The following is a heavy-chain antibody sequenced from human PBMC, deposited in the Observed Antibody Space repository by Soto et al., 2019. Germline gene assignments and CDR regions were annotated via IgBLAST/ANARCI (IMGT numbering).Heavy chain of an antibody. CDR1: GGSISSGGYY. CDR3: ARGGYYGLSPRALDY. Sequence: QVQLQESGPGLVKPSQTLSLTCTVSGGSISSGGYYWSWIRQHPGKGLEWIGYIYYSGSTYYNPSLKIRVTRSVDTSKNQFARKLSSVTAADTAVYYCARGGYYGLSPRALDYWGQGTLVTVSS. V-gene: IGHV4-31*03. J-gene: IGHJ4*02. CDR2: IYYSGST. D-gene: IGHD3-10*01.